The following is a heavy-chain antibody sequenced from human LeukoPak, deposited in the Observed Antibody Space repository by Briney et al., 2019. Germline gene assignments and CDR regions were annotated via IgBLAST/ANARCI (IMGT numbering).Heavy chain of an antibody. CDR2: ISSSGSTI. CDR3: ARGGWNYVFNY. CDR1: GFTFNTNE. J-gene: IGHJ4*02. D-gene: IGHD1-7*01. V-gene: IGHV3-48*03. Sequence: GGSLRLSCAASGFTFNTNEMNWVRQAPGKGLEWVSYISSSGSTIYYADYVKGRFTISRDNAKNSLYLQMNSLRAEDTAVYYCARGGWNYVFNYWGQGTLVTVSS.